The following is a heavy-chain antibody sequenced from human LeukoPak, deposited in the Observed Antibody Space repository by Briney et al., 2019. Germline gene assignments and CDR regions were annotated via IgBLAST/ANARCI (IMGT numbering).Heavy chain of an antibody. D-gene: IGHD2-15*01. CDR1: GGSISSSSYY. J-gene: IGHJ3*02. Sequence: SSETLSLTCTVSGGSISSSSYYWGWIRQPPGKGLEWIGSIYYSGSTYYNPSLKSRVTISVDTSKNQFSLKLSSVTAADTAVYYCARDPGYCSGGSCYRTDAFDIWGQGTMVTVSS. V-gene: IGHV4-39*07. CDR3: ARDPGYCSGGSCYRTDAFDI. CDR2: IYYSGST.